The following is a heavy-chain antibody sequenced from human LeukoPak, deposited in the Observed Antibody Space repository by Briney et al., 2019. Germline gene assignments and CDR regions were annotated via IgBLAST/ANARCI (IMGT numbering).Heavy chain of an antibody. V-gene: IGHV4-34*01. CDR3: ARAYYSTSLYPY. D-gene: IGHD6-13*01. J-gene: IGHJ4*01. CDR2: MHHRGST. Sequence: SETLSLTCAVYDTSFSGYYWSWIRQPPGKGLEWIGEMHHRGSTNYNPSLKSRVSISVDTSKNQFSMNLTSVTAADTAVYYCARAYYSTSLYPYWGQGTSVTVSS. CDR1: DTSFSGYY.